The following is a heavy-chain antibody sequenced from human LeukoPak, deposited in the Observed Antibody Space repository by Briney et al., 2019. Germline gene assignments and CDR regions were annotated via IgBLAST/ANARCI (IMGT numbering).Heavy chain of an antibody. CDR1: GGSIRSDY. V-gene: IGHV4-59*08. J-gene: IGHJ4*02. CDR2: ISYSGST. Sequence: SETLSLTCTVSGGSIRSDYWSWIRQPPGKGLEWIGYISYSGSTNYNPSLKSRVTISVDTSKNQFSLNLSSVTAADTAVYSCARGRTRGGSGTSDYWGQGTLVTVSS. CDR3: ARGRTRGGSGTSDY. D-gene: IGHD3-10*01.